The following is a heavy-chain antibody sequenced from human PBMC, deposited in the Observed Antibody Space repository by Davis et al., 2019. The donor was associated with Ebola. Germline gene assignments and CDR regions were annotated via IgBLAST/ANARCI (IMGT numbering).Heavy chain of an antibody. J-gene: IGHJ6*02. CDR3: AREGGLVRGVVISWQNGMDV. CDR2: INLNDGRT. CDR1: VYTFTNYY. D-gene: IGHD3-10*01. Sequence: ASVNVSCKASVYTFTNYYMHWVRQAPGQGLEWMGMINLNDGRTIYAQKFQGRVTITRDTSVSTAYMELSSLRSEATAVYYCAREGGLVRGVVISWQNGMDVWGQGTTVTVSS. V-gene: IGHV1-46*01.